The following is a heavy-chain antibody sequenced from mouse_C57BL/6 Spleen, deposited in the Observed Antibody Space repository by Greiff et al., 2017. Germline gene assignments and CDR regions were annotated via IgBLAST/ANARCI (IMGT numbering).Heavy chain of an antibody. V-gene: IGHV5-4*03. CDR3: ARRWGLYWYFDV. J-gene: IGHJ1*03. Sequence: EVMLVESGGGLVKPGGSLKLSCAASGFTFSSYAMSWVRQTPEKRQEWVATISDGGSYTYYPDNVKGRFTISRDNAKNNLYLQMSHLKSEDTAMYYCARRWGLYWYFDVWGTGTTVTVSS. CDR1: GFTFSSYA. CDR2: ISDGGSYT.